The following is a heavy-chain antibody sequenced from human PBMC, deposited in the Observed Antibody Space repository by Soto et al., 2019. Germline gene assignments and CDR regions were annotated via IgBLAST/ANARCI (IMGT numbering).Heavy chain of an antibody. CDR3: AITSVADASFDY. V-gene: IGHV3-30*03. CDR1: GFIFSNYG. J-gene: IGHJ4*02. CDR2: ISYDGGET. Sequence: QVQLVESGGGVVHPGRSLSLSCAGSGFIFSNYGMHWVRQAPGKGLEWVAFISYDGGETFYADSVKGRFTISRDNSKSTVFLHMNSLKKEDTAVYYCAITSVADASFDYWGPGTLVTVSS. D-gene: IGHD5-12*01.